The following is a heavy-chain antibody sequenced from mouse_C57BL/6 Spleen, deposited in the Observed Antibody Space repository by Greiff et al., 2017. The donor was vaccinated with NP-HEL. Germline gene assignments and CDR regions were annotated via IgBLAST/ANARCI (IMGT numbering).Heavy chain of an antibody. J-gene: IGHJ3*01. CDR3: ARSYYSNYLFAY. CDR2: ISGGGGNT. CDR1: GFTFSSYT. Sequence: EVQVVESGGGLVKPGGSLKLSCAASGFTFSSYTMSWVRQTPEKRLEWVATISGGGGNTYYPDSVKGRFTISRDNAKNTLYLQMSSLRSEDTALYYCARSYYSNYLFAYWGQGTLVTVSA. V-gene: IGHV5-9*01. D-gene: IGHD2-5*01.